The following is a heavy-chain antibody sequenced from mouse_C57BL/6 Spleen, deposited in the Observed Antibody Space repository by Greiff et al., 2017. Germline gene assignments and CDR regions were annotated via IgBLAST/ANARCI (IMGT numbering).Heavy chain of an antibody. CDR1: GYAFSSYW. V-gene: IGHV1-80*01. J-gene: IGHJ3*01. D-gene: IGHD2-5*01. CDR3: ARGDSNYPFAY. CDR2: IYPGDGDT. Sequence: VMLVESGAELVKPGASVKISCKASGYAFSSYWMNWVKQRPGKGLEWIGQIYPGDGDTNYNGKFKGKATLTADKSSSTAYMQLSSLTSEDSAVYFCARGDSNYPFAYWGQGTLVTVSA.